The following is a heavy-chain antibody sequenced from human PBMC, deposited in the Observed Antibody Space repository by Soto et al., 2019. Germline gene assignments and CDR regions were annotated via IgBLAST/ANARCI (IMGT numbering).Heavy chain of an antibody. Sequence: SETLSLTCTVSGGSMSSYYWTWIRQPAGKGLGWIGRVYSSGGTHYNPSLKSRVTISLDTSKNQFSLRLLSVTDADTAVYYCARGQRFSDWFDPWGQGTLVTVSS. V-gene: IGHV4-4*07. J-gene: IGHJ5*02. D-gene: IGHD3-3*01. CDR3: ARGQRFSDWFDP. CDR1: GGSMSSYY. CDR2: VYSSGGT.